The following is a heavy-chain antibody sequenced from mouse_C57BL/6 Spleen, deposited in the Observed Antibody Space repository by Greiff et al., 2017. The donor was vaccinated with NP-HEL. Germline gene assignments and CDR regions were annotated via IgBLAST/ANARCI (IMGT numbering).Heavy chain of an antibody. D-gene: IGHD2-5*01. J-gene: IGHJ1*03. V-gene: IGHV1-78*01. Sequence: QVQLQQSDAELVKPGASVKISCKVSGYTFTDHTIHWMKQRPEQGLEWIGYIYPRDGSTKCNEKFKGKATLTADKSSSTAYMQLNSLTSEDSAVYFCARWAYYSNYDWYFDVWGTGTTVTVSS. CDR3: ARWAYYSNYDWYFDV. CDR1: GYTFTDHT. CDR2: IYPRDGST.